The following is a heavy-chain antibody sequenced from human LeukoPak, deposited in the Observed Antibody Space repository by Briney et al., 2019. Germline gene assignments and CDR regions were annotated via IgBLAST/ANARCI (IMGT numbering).Heavy chain of an antibody. CDR1: GFTFSTYN. D-gene: IGHD5-18*01. J-gene: IGHJ4*02. Sequence: GRSLRLSCAASGFTFSTYNMHWVRQAPGKGLEWVALMLSDESNKYHADSVKGRFTISRDNSKNALFLKMNSLRDEDTAVYYCAKDSGYSYGHGLDYWGQGTLVTVSS. CDR2: MLSDESNK. V-gene: IGHV3-33*06. CDR3: AKDSGYSYGHGLDY.